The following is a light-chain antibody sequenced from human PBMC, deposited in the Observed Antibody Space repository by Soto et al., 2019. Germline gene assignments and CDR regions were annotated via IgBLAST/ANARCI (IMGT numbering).Light chain of an antibody. CDR2: EAS. CDR3: QQYNTDSRRWT. J-gene: IGKJ1*01. CDR1: QITSGR. Sequence: DIQLPESPSSLSVSVGDRVTITCRASQITSGRLAWYQLKPDKAPKLLIYEASSLQSGVPSRFSGSGSGTEFTLTISSLQPDDFATYFCQQYNTDSRRWTFGQGTKVDIK. V-gene: IGKV1-5*03.